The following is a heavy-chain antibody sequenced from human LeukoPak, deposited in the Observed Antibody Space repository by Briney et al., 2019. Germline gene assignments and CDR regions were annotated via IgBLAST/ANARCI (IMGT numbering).Heavy chain of an antibody. D-gene: IGHD6-6*01. CDR3: ARDQEDSSNDY. Sequence: GGSLRLSCAASGFTFSTSGMSWVRQAPGKGLEWVANIKQDGSEKYYVDSVKGRFTISRDNAKNSLYLQMNSLRAEDTAVYYCARDQEDSSNDYWGQGTLVTVSS. CDR1: GFTFSTSG. J-gene: IGHJ4*02. CDR2: IKQDGSEK. V-gene: IGHV3-7*01.